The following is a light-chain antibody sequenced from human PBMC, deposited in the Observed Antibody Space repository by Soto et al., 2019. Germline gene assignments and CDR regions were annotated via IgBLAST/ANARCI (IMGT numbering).Light chain of an antibody. CDR3: QQYNGYPLT. CDR1: QTLRTW. Sequence: DIQMTQSPSTLSASVGDRVTITCRASQTLRTWLAWYQQKPGKAPKLLIYDVSILQSGVPSWFSGSGSGTEFTLTISSLQPDDFATYYCQQYNGYPLTFGGGTKVDFK. V-gene: IGKV1-5*01. CDR2: DVS. J-gene: IGKJ4*01.